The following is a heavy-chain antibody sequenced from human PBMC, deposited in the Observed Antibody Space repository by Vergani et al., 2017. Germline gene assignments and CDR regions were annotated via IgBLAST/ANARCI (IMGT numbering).Heavy chain of an antibody. CDR2: INSGDGDT. J-gene: IGHJ3*02. V-gene: IGHV1-3*04. CDR3: AKTGMGGDAFDI. D-gene: IGHD6-13*01. CDR1: GYTFTSYA. Sequence: QVQLVQSGAEVKKPGASVKVSCKASGYTFTSYAIHWVRQAPGQRLEWMGWINSGDGDTKYSQKFQGRVTITRDTSASTAYMQLSSLRSEDTAVYYCAKTGMGGDAFDIWGQGTMVTVSS.